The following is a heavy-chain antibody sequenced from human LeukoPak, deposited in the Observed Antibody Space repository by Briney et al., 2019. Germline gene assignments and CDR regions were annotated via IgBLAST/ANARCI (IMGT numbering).Heavy chain of an antibody. V-gene: IGHV3-9*01. CDR2: ITWNSGSM. J-gene: IGHJ4*02. CDR3: AKGCSSTNCPPDY. CDR1: GFTFDDYD. D-gene: IGHD2-2*01. Sequence: GGSLRLSCAASGFTFDDYDMHWVRQAPGKGLEWVSGITWNSGSMAYADSVKGRFTISRDNAKNSLYLQMNSLRAEDTAFYYCAKGCSSTNCPPDYWGQGTLVTVSS.